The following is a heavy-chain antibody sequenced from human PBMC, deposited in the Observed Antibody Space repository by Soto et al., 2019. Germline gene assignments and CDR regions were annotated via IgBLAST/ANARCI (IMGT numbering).Heavy chain of an antibody. J-gene: IGHJ4*02. CDR2: ISSSGSTI. D-gene: IGHD3-16*02. CDR1: GFTFSDYY. CDR3: ARGPYDYVWGSDPPHFDY. Sequence: QVQLVESGGGLVKPGGSLRLTCAASGFTFSDYYMSWIRQAPGKGLEWVSYISSSGSTIYYADSVKGRFTISRDNAKNSRYLQMNSLRAEDTAVYYCARGPYDYVWGSDPPHFDYWGQGTLVTVSS. V-gene: IGHV3-11*01.